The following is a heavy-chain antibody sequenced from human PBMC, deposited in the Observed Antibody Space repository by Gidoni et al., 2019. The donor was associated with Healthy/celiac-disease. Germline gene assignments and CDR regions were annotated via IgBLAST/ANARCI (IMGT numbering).Heavy chain of an antibody. D-gene: IGHD1-7*01. CDR3: ARDLITGTTGDYFDY. Sequence: EVQLVESGGGRVKHGGSLSLSCAASGSTFGSYSMNWVRKAPGKGLECVSSISSSSSYIYYADSVNGRFTISSDNAKNSLYLQMNRLRAEDTAVYYCARDLITGTTGDYFDYWGQGTLVTVSS. J-gene: IGHJ4*02. CDR1: GSTFGSYS. V-gene: IGHV3-21*01. CDR2: ISSSSSYI.